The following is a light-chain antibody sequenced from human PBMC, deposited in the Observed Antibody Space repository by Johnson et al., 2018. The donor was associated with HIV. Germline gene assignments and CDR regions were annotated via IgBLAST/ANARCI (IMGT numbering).Light chain of an antibody. CDR1: KLGDKY. CDR2: EDN. Sequence: TQPPSVSVSPGQTASITCSGDKLGDKYACWYQQKPGQSPVLVIYEDNKRPSGIPDRFSGSKSGATATLGITGLQTGDEADYYCGIWDASLSPLYVFGKGTTITVL. CDR3: GIWDASLSPLYV. V-gene: IGLV3-1*01. J-gene: IGLJ1*01.